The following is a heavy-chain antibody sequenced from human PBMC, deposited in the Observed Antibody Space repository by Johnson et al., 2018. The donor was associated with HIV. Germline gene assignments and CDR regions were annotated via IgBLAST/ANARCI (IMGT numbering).Heavy chain of an antibody. CDR3: TTAASSSWYGEDAFDI. CDR2: SRNKANNYIT. D-gene: IGHD6-13*01. Sequence: VQLVESGGGLVQPGGSLRLSCAASGFSFSDHYMDWVRQAPGKGLEWVGRSRNKANNYITQYAASVNGRFTISRDDSQKSLYLQMNSLNTEDTAVYYCTTAASSSWYGEDAFDIWGQGTMVTVSS. V-gene: IGHV3-72*01. J-gene: IGHJ3*02. CDR1: GFSFSDHY.